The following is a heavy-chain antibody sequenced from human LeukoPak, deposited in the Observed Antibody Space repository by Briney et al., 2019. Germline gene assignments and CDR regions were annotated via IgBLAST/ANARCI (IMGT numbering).Heavy chain of an antibody. CDR1: GFTFSDYY. D-gene: IGHD1-1*01. CDR2: ISSSGSTI. CDR3: AKDRSGSGYYYYGMDV. V-gene: IGHV3-11*01. J-gene: IGHJ6*02. Sequence: GGSLRLSCAASGFTFSDYYMSWIRQAPGKGLEWVSYISSSGSTIYYADSVKGRFTISRENAKNSLYLQMNSLRAEDTAVYYCAKDRSGSGYYYYGMDVWGQGTTVTVSS.